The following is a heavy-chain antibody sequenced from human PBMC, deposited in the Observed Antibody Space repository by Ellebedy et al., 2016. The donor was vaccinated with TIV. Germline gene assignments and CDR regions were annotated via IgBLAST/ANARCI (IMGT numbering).Heavy chain of an antibody. CDR3: AKGSSSGFNYDRVGFQY. J-gene: IGHJ4*02. D-gene: IGHD3-22*01. CDR2: ISAGGDNT. V-gene: IGHV3-23*01. CDR1: GFTFSNFA. Sequence: GESLKISCAASGFTFSNFAMHWVRQAPGKGLEWLSVISAGGDNTYNADSVKGRFTITRDNSKNKLFLQMNRLRTEDTAVYYCAKGSSSGFNYDRVGFQYWGQGTLVTVSS.